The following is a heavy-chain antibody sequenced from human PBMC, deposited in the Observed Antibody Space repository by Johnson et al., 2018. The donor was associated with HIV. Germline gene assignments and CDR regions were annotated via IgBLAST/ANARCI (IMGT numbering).Heavy chain of an antibody. V-gene: IGHV3-30-3*01. Sequence: QVQLVESGGGVVRPGGSLRLSCAASGFTFSYYAIFWVRQAPGKGLAWVAVISYDGANKYYAASVKGRFTISRDNSKNTLYLQMNSLRAEDTAVYYCAKDRLFGFRNDAFDIWGQGTMVTVSS. CDR3: AKDRLFGFRNDAFDI. D-gene: IGHD3-16*01. CDR2: ISYDGANK. CDR1: GFTFSYYA. J-gene: IGHJ3*02.